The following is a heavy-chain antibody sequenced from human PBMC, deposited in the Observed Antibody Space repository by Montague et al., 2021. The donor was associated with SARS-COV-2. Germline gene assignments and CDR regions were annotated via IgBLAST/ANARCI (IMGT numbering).Heavy chain of an antibody. CDR2: IFYSGTT. D-gene: IGHD5-18*01. V-gene: IGHV4-59*01. Sequence: SETLSLTCTVSGDSLTYFYWSWIRQSPGKGLEWIGNIFYSGTTNYNPSLKSRVTISVDTSKNQFSLNLTSVTAADTAVYYCVRGVTNTFDYWGQGTLVTVSS. CDR1: GDSLTYFY. CDR3: VRGVTNTFDY. J-gene: IGHJ4*02.